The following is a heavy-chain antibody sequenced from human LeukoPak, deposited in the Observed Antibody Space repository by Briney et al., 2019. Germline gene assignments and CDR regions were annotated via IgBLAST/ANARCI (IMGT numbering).Heavy chain of an antibody. J-gene: IGHJ5*02. CDR3: AKGAGTDRT. Sequence: AGGSLRLSCAASGFTFSSYAMSWVRQSPGKGLEWVSAISAGGVSTYFADSVKGRFTISRDNSKNTLYLQMNSLRAEDTAVYYCAKGAGTDRTWGQGTLVTVSS. CDR1: GFTFSSYA. V-gene: IGHV3-23*01. CDR2: ISAGGVST.